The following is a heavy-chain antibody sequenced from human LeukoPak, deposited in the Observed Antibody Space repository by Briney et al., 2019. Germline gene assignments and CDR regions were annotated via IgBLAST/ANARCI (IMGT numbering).Heavy chain of an antibody. CDR2: INAGNGNT. V-gene: IGHV1-3*01. J-gene: IGHJ4*02. CDR3: ARGWGVVIGDY. Sequence: ASVKVSCKASGYTFTSYAMHWVCKAPGQRLEWMGWINAGNGNTKYSQKFQGRVTMTRDTSTSTVYMELSSLRSEDTAVYYCARGWGVVIGDYWGQGTLVTVSS. D-gene: IGHD3-3*01. CDR1: GYTFTSYA.